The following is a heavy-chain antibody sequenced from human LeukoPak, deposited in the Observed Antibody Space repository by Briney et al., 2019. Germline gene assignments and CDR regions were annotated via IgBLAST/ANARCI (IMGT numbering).Heavy chain of an antibody. Sequence: SVKVSCKASGGTFSSYAISWVRQAPGQGLEWMGGIIPIFGTANYAQKFQGRVTITTDESTSTAYMELSSLRSEDTAVYYCARGGHCSSSSCYLGAFDIWGQGTMVTVSS. CDR1: GGTFSSYA. D-gene: IGHD2-2*01. CDR2: IIPIFGTA. V-gene: IGHV1-69*05. CDR3: ARGGHCSSSSCYLGAFDI. J-gene: IGHJ3*02.